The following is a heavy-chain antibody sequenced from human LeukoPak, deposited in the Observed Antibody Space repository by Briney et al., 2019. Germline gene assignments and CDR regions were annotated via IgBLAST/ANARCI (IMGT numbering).Heavy chain of an antibody. V-gene: IGHV3-21*01. J-gene: IGHJ4*02. CDR3: ARDLGSSWYYDY. D-gene: IGHD6-13*01. CDR2: ISSSSSYI. CDR1: GFTFSSYS. Sequence: PGGSLRLSCAASGFTFSSYSMNWVRQAPGKGLVWVSSISSSSSYIYYADSVKGRFTISRDNAKNSLYLQMNSLRAEDTAVYYCARDLGSSWYYDYWGQGTLVTVSS.